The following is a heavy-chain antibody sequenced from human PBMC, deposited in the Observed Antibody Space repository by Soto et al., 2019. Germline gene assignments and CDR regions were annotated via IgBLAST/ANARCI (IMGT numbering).Heavy chain of an antibody. D-gene: IGHD4-17*01. J-gene: IGHJ6*02. Sequence: LTCAVYGGSFSGYYWSWIRQPPGKGLEWIGEINHSGSTNYNPSLKSRVTISVDTSKNQFSLKLSSVTAADTAVYYCARAGPTVTLYYYYYGMDVWGQGTTVTVSS. CDR2: INHSGST. CDR3: ARAGPTVTLYYYYYGMDV. V-gene: IGHV4-34*01. CDR1: GGSFSGYY.